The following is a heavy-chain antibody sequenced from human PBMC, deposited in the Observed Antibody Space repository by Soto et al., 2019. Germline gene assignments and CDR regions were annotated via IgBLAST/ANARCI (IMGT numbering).Heavy chain of an antibody. J-gene: IGHJ4*02. CDR2: INHSGST. CDR1: GGSFSGYY. CDR3: ARGRWYYDRKRFFDY. D-gene: IGHD3-22*01. V-gene: IGHV4-34*01. Sequence: QVQLQQWGAGLLKPSETLSLTCAVYGGSFSGYYWSWIRQPPGKGLEWIGEINHSGSTNYNPSLKSRVTISVDTSKNQFSLKLSSVTAADTAVYYCARGRWYYDRKRFFDYWGQGTLVTVSS.